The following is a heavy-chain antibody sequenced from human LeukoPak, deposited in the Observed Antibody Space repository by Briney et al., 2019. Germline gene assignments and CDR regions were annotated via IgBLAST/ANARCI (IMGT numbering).Heavy chain of an antibody. J-gene: IGHJ4*02. CDR2: ISSSGSTI. CDR3: ARISITMIVVVIPEFDY. V-gene: IGHV3-11*01. D-gene: IGHD3-22*01. Sequence: GGSLRLSCAASGSTFSDYYMSWIRQAPGKGLEWVSYISSSGSTIYYADSVKGRFTISRDNAKNSLYLQMNSLRAEDTAVYYCARISITMIVVVIPEFDYWGQGTLVTVSS. CDR1: GSTFSDYY.